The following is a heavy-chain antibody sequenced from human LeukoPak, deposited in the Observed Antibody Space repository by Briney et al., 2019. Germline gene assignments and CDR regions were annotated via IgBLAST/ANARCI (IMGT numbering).Heavy chain of an antibody. CDR2: IIPTFGTA. J-gene: IGHJ4*02. V-gene: IGHV1-69*01. Sequence: SVKVSCKASGGTFSSYAISWVRQAPGQGLEWMGGIIPTFGTANYAQKFQGRVTITADESTSTAYMELSSLRSEDTAVYYCARGGVVPAAMGVLDYWGQGTLVTVSS. CDR3: ARGGVVPAAMGVLDY. D-gene: IGHD2-2*01. CDR1: GGTFSSYA.